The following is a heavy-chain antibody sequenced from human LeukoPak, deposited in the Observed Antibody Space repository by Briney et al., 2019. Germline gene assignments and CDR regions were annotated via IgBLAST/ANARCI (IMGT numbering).Heavy chain of an antibody. CDR1: GFTFSSYA. J-gene: IGHJ4*02. V-gene: IGHV3-23*01. CDR3: ANGGYSYYYDSSGYYYPMAHDY. CDR2: ISGSGGST. D-gene: IGHD3-22*01. Sequence: GGSLRLSCAASGFTFSSYAMSWVRQAPGKGLEWVSAISGSGGSTYYADSVKGRFTISRDNSKNTLYLQMNSLRAEDTAVYYCANGGYSYYYDSSGYYYPMAHDYWGQGTLVTVSS.